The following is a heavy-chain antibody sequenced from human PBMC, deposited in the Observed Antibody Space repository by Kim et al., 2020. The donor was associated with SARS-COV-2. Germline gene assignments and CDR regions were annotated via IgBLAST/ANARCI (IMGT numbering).Heavy chain of an antibody. CDR3: ARQYCSGGSCYSGLYYYYGMDV. CDR2: INPNSGGT. Sequence: ASVKVSCKASGYTFTGYYMHWVRQAPGQGLEWMGWINPNSGGTNYAQKFQGWVTMTRDTSISTAYMELSRLRSDDTAVYYCARQYCSGGSCYSGLYYYYGMDVWGQGTTVTVSS. J-gene: IGHJ6*02. CDR1: GYTFTGYY. D-gene: IGHD2-15*01. V-gene: IGHV1-2*04.